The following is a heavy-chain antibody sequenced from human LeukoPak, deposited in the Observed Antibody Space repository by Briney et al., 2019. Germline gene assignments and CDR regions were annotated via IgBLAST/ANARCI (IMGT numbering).Heavy chain of an antibody. CDR3: AREQLGNYFDY. D-gene: IGHD6-13*01. CDR2: IKQDGSEK. Sequence: GGSLRLSCAASGFTFSSYWISWVRQAPGKGLEWVANIKQDGSEKYYVDSVKGRFTISRDNAKNSLYLQMNSLRAEDTAVYYCAREQLGNYFDYWGQGTLVTVSS. J-gene: IGHJ4*02. V-gene: IGHV3-7*01. CDR1: GFTFSSYW.